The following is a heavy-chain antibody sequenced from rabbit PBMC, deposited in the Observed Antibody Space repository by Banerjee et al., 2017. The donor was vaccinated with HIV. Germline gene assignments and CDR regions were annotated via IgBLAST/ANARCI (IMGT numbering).Heavy chain of an antibody. J-gene: IGHJ4*01. CDR2: IYPDYGST. CDR3: ARESPSTMTIPYSFNL. V-gene: IGHV1S47*01. CDR1: GFDFSSYG. D-gene: IGHD2-1*01. Sequence: QEQLVESGGGLVTLGGSLKLSCKASGFDFSSYGISWVRQAPGKGLEWIAYIYPDYGSTDYASWVNGRFTISLDNAQNTVFLQMTSLTAADTATYFCARESPSTMTIPYSFNLWGQGTLVTVS.